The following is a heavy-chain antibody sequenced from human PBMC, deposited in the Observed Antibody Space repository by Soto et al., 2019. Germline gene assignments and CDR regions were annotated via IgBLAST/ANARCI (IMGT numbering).Heavy chain of an antibody. CDR1: GFTFTNYA. CDR2: ISYDGGNN. V-gene: IGHV3-30-3*01. D-gene: IGHD3-22*01. CDR3: SSGYFDSGAYPRFDY. J-gene: IGHJ4*02. Sequence: VQLVESGGGVVQPGRSLRLSCAASGFTFTNYAMQWVRQAPGKGLEWVAVISYDGGNNYYADSVKGRFTISRDNSKNTLYLQMNSLRDEDTAVFYCSSGYFDSGAYPRFDYWGQGTLVTVSS.